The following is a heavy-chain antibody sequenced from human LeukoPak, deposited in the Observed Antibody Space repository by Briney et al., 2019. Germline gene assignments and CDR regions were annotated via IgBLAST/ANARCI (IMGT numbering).Heavy chain of an antibody. Sequence: SETLSLTCTVSGGSISSSSYSWGWIRQPPGKGLEWIGTIYYSGSTYYNPSLKSRVTISEDTSKNQFSLNLGSVTAADTAVYYCARYASSGYYRYYFDYWGQGTLVTVS. CDR2: IYYSGST. D-gene: IGHD3-22*01. CDR1: GGSISSSSYS. CDR3: ARYASSGYYRYYFDY. V-gene: IGHV4-39*01. J-gene: IGHJ4*02.